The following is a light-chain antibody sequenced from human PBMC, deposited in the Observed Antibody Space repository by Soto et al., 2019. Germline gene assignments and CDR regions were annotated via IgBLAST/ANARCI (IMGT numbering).Light chain of an antibody. J-gene: IGKJ5*01. CDR3: QQYYSYPLIT. Sequence: AIRMTQSPSSLSASTGDRVTITCRASQGISSYLAWYQQKPGKAPKLLIYAASTLQSGVPSRFSGSGSGTDFTLTISCLQSEAFATYYCQQYYSYPLITFGQGTRLEIK. CDR2: AAS. V-gene: IGKV1-8*01. CDR1: QGISSY.